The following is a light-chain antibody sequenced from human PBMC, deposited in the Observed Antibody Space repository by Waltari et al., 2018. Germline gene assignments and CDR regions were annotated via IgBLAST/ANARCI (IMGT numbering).Light chain of an antibody. V-gene: IGLV2-14*01. CDR1: SGHVGADNY. CDR3: NSYTTSSTQV. CDR2: EVI. J-gene: IGLJ1*01. Sequence: QSALTQPASLSGSPGQSITLSCTGTSGHVGADNYVSGYPQHPGKAPKLMIYEVIKRPSGVSNRFSGSKSGNTASLTISGLQAEDEADYYCNSYTTSSTQVFGTGTKVTVL.